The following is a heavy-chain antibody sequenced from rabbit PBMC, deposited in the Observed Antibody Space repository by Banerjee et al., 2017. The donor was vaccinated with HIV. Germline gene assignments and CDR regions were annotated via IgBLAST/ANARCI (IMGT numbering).Heavy chain of an antibody. CDR1: GFSFSSSYY. Sequence: QEQLEESGGDLVKPEGSLTLTCTASGFSFSSSYYMCWVRQAPGKGLEWIGCIYAGSSGSTYYASWAKGRFTISKTSSTTVTLQMTSLTAADTATYFCARDMDGNTGTYFNLWGPGTLVTVS. V-gene: IGHV1S45*01. CDR2: IYAGSSGST. CDR3: ARDMDGNTGTYFNL. D-gene: IGHD7-1*01. J-gene: IGHJ4*01.